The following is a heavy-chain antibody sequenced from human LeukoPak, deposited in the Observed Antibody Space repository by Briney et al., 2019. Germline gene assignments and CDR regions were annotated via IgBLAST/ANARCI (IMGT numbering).Heavy chain of an antibody. J-gene: IGHJ3*01. V-gene: IGHV3-23*01. CDR2: ISGSGGNT. CDR1: GFTFPNYV. CDR3: ANEYSKGDV. Sequence: PGGSLRLSCAASGFTFPNYVMSWVRQAPGKGLEWVSGISGSGGNTYYADFVKGRFTISSDNSKNTLYLQTSSLRAEDAAVYYCANEYSKGDVWGQGTMVTVSS. D-gene: IGHD4-11*01.